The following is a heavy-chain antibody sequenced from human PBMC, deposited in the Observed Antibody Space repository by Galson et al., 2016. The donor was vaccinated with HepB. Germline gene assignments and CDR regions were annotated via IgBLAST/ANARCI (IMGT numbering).Heavy chain of an antibody. CDR3: AKDLSWGMAAAGYSYYDYGMDV. V-gene: IGHV3-23*01. CDR2: TSGSGTNT. CDR1: GFIFSSYA. D-gene: IGHD6-13*01. Sequence: SLRLSCAASGFIFSSYAMSWVRQAPGKGLEWVSGTSGSGTNTYNADSVKGRFTIPRDNSKNMLYLQLNSLTAEDTAVYYCAKDLSWGMAAAGYSYYDYGMDVWGQGTTVTVTS. J-gene: IGHJ6*02.